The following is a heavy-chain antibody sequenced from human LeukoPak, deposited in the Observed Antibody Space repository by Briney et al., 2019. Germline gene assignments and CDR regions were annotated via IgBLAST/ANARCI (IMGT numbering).Heavy chain of an antibody. V-gene: IGHV3-30*18. CDR2: ISYDGSNK. D-gene: IGHD3-22*01. J-gene: IGHJ6*03. CDR3: AKDGGFDDSSGYYYMDV. Sequence: GRSLRLSCAASGFTFSSYGMHWVRQAPGKGLEWVAVISYDGSNKYYADSVKGRFTISRDNSKNTLYLQMNSLRAEDTAVYYCAKDGGFDDSSGYYYMDVWGKGTTVTVSS. CDR1: GFTFSSYG.